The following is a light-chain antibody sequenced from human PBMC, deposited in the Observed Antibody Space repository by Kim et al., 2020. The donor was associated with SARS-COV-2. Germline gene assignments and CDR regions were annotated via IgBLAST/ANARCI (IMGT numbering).Light chain of an antibody. V-gene: IGLV2-14*03. CDR1: SSDVGGYNY. CDR3: SSFTSTSTIVL. Sequence: SITISCTGSSSDVGGYNYVSWYQQHPGKGPKLMIYDVSNRPSGVSNRFSGSKSGNTASLIISGLQTEDEADYYCSSFTSTSTIVLFGGGTQLTVL. CDR2: DVS. J-gene: IGLJ3*02.